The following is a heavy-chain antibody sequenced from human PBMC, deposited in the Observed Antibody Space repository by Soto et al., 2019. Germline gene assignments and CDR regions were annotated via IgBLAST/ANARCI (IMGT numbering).Heavy chain of an antibody. J-gene: IGHJ4*02. CDR3: ARDSKFGGYDSAYYFDY. D-gene: IGHD5-12*01. V-gene: IGHV4-30-4*01. CDR1: GGSISSGDYY. CDR2: IYYSGST. Sequence: QVQLQESGPGLVKPSQTLSLTCTVSGGSISSGDYYWSWIRQPPGKGLEWIGYIYYSGSTYYNPSLKSRVTISVDTSKNQFSLKLSSVTAADTAVYYCARDSKFGGYDSAYYFDYWGQGTLVTVSS.